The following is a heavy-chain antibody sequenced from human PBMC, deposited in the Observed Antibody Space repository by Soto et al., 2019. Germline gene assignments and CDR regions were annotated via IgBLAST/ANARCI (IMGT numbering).Heavy chain of an antibody. Sequence: LQLQESGPGLVKPSETLSLSCTVSGASIRSNNYYWGWIRQPPGKGLEWIATIDYSGTSYYNPSLKSRVTISVDTSQNQFSLNLSSVSAADTAVYYCTRPNYYGSGAIDYWGQGTLVTVSS. D-gene: IGHD3-10*01. V-gene: IGHV4-39*01. J-gene: IGHJ4*02. CDR1: GASIRSNNYY. CDR2: IDYSGTS. CDR3: TRPNYYGSGAIDY.